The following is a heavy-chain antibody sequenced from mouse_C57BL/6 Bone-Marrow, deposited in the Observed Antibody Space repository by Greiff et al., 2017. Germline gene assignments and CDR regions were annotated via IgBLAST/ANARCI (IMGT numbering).Heavy chain of an antibody. CDR1: GYTFTSYW. Sequence: QVQLQQPGAELVKPGASVKLSCKASGYTFTSYWMQWVKQRPGQGLEWIGEIDPSDSYTNYNQKFKGKATLTVDTSSSTAYMQLSSLTSEDSAVYYCEREGAWTTVVFDYWGQGTTLTVSS. V-gene: IGHV1-50*01. J-gene: IGHJ2*01. D-gene: IGHD1-1*01. CDR2: IDPSDSYT. CDR3: EREGAWTTVVFDY.